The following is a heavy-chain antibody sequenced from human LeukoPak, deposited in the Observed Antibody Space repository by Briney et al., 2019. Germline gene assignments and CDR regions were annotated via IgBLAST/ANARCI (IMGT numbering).Heavy chain of an antibody. Sequence: SETLSLTCTVSGGSISGYFWSWIRQPAGKGLEWIGRIYTSGSTKYNPSLKSRLTMSVDTSKNQFSLKLSSVTAADTAVYYCARVKAARHEAVDYYYYMDVWGKGTTVTVSS. D-gene: IGHD6-6*01. V-gene: IGHV4-4*07. CDR1: GGSISGYF. CDR2: IYTSGST. J-gene: IGHJ6*03. CDR3: ARVKAARHEAVDYYYYMDV.